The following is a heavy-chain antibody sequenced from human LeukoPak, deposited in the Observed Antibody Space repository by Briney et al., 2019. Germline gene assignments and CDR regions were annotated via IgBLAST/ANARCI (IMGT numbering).Heavy chain of an antibody. Sequence: GASVKVSCKASGYTFTSYDINWVRQATGQGLEWMGWMNPNSGNTGYAQKFRGRVTMTRNTSISTAYMELGSLRSGDTAVYYCARLLAYTVPSPWGQGTLVTVSS. J-gene: IGHJ5*02. D-gene: IGHD2-2*02. CDR3: ARLLAYTVPSP. CDR1: GYTFTSYD. V-gene: IGHV1-8*01. CDR2: MNPNSGNT.